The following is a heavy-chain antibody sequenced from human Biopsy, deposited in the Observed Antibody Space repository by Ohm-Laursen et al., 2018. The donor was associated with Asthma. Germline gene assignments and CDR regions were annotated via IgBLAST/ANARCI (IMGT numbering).Heavy chain of an antibody. CDR2: IYSGGTS. CDR3: ARGYSRSWSHYYFDY. Sequence: SLRLSCSASGFAVSRDHMFWVRQAPGKGLEWVSVIYSGGTSQTADSVRGRFTISRDYSKNTLYLQMHSLRAEDTAVYYCARGYSRSWSHYYFDYWGQGTLVTVSS. CDR1: GFAVSRDH. J-gene: IGHJ4*02. V-gene: IGHV3-53*01. D-gene: IGHD6-13*01.